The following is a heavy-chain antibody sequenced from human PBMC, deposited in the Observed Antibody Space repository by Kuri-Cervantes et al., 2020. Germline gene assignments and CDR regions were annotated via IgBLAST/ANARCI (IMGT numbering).Heavy chain of an antibody. CDR3: AKGRGGSPTAEYFQH. Sequence: GGSLKISCAASGFTFSTYGMHWVRQAPGKGLEWVAVIWYDGRNKYYADSVKGRFTISRDNSKKMLYLQMNSLRAEDTAVYYCAKGRGGSPTAEYFQHWGQGTLVTVSS. V-gene: IGHV3-30*02. D-gene: IGHD1-26*01. CDR1: GFTFSTYG. CDR2: IWYDGRNK. J-gene: IGHJ1*01.